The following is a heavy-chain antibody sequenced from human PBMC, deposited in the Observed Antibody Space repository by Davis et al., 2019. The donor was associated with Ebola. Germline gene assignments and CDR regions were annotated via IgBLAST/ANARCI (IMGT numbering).Heavy chain of an antibody. CDR2: IYYSGST. V-gene: IGHV4-31*03. CDR3: ARDLRYDSSGSDYYFYMDV. Sequence: PSETLSLTCTVSGGSISRGGSYWSWVRQVPGKGLEWIGYIYYSGSTYYKPSLKSRVTISLDTSKNQFSLNLSSVTAADTAVYYCARDLRYDSSGSDYYFYMDVWSKGTTVTVSS. CDR1: GGSISRGGSY. D-gene: IGHD3-22*01. J-gene: IGHJ6*03.